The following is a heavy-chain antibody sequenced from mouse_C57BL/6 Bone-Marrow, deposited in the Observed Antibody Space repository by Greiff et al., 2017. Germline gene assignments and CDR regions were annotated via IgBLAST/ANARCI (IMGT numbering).Heavy chain of an antibody. CDR1: GYAFTNYL. Sequence: QVQLQQSGAELVRPGTSVKVSCKASGYAFTNYLIEWVKQRPGQGLEWIGVINPGSGGTNYNEKFKGKATLTADKSSSTAYMQLSSLTSEDSAVXFCARSYTEGFAYWGQGTLVTVSA. D-gene: IGHD1-1*01. V-gene: IGHV1-54*01. CDR2: INPGSGGT. CDR3: ARSYTEGFAY. J-gene: IGHJ3*01.